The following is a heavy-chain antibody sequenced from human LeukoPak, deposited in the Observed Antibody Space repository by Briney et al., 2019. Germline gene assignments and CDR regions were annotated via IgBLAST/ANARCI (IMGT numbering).Heavy chain of an antibody. J-gene: IGHJ4*02. CDR3: TRGIVGATASDY. CDR1: GSSISGYK. CDR2: IYASGST. Sequence: SETLSLTCTVSGSSISGYKWSWIRQPARKGLEWIGRIYASGSTDYNPSLKGRVTMLVDTSRSQFFLMLSSVTAADTAVYYCTRGIVGATASDYWGQGTVVTASS. D-gene: IGHD1-26*01. V-gene: IGHV4-4*07.